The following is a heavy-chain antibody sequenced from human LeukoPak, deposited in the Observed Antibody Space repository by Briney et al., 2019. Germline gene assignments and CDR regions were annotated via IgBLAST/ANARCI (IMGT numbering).Heavy chain of an antibody. CDR1: GYTFTGYY. CDR3: ARGRLGSMIVVVGYFDY. Sequence: ASVKVSCKASGYTFTGYYMHWVRQAPGQGLEWMGWINPNSGGTNYAQKFQGRVTMTRDTSISTAYMELSRLRSDDTAVYYCARGRLGSMIVVVGYFDYWGQGTLVTASS. V-gene: IGHV1-2*02. J-gene: IGHJ4*02. D-gene: IGHD3-22*01. CDR2: INPNSGGT.